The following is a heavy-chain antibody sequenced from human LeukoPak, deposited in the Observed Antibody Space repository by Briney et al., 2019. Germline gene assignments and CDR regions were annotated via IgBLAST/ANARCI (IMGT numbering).Heavy chain of an antibody. Sequence: GASVKVSCKASGYTFTSYGISWVRQAPGQGLEWMGWISAYNGNTNYAQKLQGRVTMTTDTSTSTAYMELRSLRSDDTAVYYCARVRRLRYFDWLFGDFDYWGQGTLVTVSS. CDR1: GYTFTSYG. V-gene: IGHV1-18*01. CDR3: ARVRRLRYFDWLFGDFDY. CDR2: ISAYNGNT. D-gene: IGHD3-9*01. J-gene: IGHJ4*02.